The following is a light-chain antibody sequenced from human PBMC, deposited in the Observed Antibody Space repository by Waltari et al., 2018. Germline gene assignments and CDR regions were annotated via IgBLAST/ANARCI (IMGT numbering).Light chain of an antibody. CDR3: LQATQSPWT. Sequence: EIVMTQTPLSLPVTVGQPASISCKSSQSLVHSKGRTHLSWLQQRPGQPPRLLIYRMSDRVSGVPDRFSGSGAVTDFTLKISRVECEDVVVYYRLQATQSPWTFGQGTKVEIK. J-gene: IGKJ1*01. CDR2: RMS. CDR1: QSLVHSKGRTH. V-gene: IGKV2-24*01.